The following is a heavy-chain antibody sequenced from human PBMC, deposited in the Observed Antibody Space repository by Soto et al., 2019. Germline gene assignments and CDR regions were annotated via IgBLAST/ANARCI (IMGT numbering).Heavy chain of an antibody. CDR2: IGTAGDT. Sequence: QPGGSLRLSCAASGFTFSSYDMHWVRQATGKGLEWVSAIGTAGDTYYPGSVKGRFTISRENAKNSLYLQMNSLRAEDTAVYYCARVYSSSWYDYWGQGTLVTVSS. J-gene: IGHJ4*02. V-gene: IGHV3-13*01. CDR1: GFTFSSYD. CDR3: ARVYSSSWYDY. D-gene: IGHD6-13*01.